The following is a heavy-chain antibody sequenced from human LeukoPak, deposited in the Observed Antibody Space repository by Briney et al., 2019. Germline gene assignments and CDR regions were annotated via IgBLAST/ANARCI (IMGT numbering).Heavy chain of an antibody. CDR1: GFTFSSHA. CDR3: AKDKFSTLRVFDY. J-gene: IGHJ4*02. V-gene: IGHV3-23*01. Sequence: GGSLRLSCAASGFTFSSHAMSWVRQAPGKGLEWVSAISGSGGSTYYADSVKGRFTISRDNSKNTLYLQMNSLRAEDTAVYYCAKDKFSTLRVFDYWGQGTLVTVSS. CDR2: ISGSGGST.